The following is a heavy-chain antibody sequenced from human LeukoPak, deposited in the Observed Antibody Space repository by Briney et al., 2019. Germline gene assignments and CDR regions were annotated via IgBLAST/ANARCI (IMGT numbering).Heavy chain of an antibody. D-gene: IGHD2-2*01. Sequence: GGSLRLSCAASGFTFSNFGMHWVRQAPGKGLEWVAVISYDGKNEYYTDSVKGRFTISRDNAKNTVYLQMYSLRAEDTAVYYCARGRGYCSSTSCYLIDFWGQGTLVTVSS. CDR1: GFTFSNFG. V-gene: IGHV3-30*03. J-gene: IGHJ4*02. CDR2: ISYDGKNE. CDR3: ARGRGYCSSTSCYLIDF.